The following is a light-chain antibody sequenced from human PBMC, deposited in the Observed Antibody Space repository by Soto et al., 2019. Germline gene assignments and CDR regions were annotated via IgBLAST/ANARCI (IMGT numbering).Light chain of an antibody. Sequence: GDIVTITCRASQSISTWLAWYQQKPGKAPKLLIYAASSLQSGVPSRFSGSGSGTDFTLTISSLQPEDFATYYCQQSYSTPRTFGQGTKVDIK. V-gene: IGKV1-39*01. J-gene: IGKJ1*01. CDR2: AAS. CDR3: QQSYSTPRT. CDR1: QSISTW.